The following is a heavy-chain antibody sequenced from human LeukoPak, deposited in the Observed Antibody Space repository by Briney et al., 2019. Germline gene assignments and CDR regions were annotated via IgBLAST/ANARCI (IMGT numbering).Heavy chain of an antibody. V-gene: IGHV3-48*01. J-gene: IGHJ4*02. D-gene: IGHD3-3*01. Sequence: GGSLRLSCAASGFTFSSYSMNWVRRAPGKGLEWVSYISSSSSTIYYADSVKGRFTISRDNAKNSLYLQMNSLRAEDTAVYYCARDPHAIFWSGYSDYWGQGTLVTVSS. CDR3: ARDPHAIFWSGYSDY. CDR2: ISSSSSTI. CDR1: GFTFSSYS.